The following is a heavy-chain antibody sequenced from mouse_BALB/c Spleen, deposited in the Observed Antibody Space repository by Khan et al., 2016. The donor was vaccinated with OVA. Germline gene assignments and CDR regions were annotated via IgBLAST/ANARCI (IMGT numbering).Heavy chain of an antibody. Sequence: QVQLKESGPGLLQPSQSLSITCTVSGFSLNTYSIHWVRQSPGKGLEWLGVIWSAGSTDYNAAFMSRLSINKDNSKSQVFFKMNSLQSNDTAIYXWARRGDDYGRGAWFGYWGQGTLVTVSA. V-gene: IGHV2-2*02. D-gene: IGHD2-4*01. CDR2: IWSAGST. J-gene: IGHJ3*01. CDR3: ARRGDDYGRGAWFGY. CDR1: GFSLNTYS.